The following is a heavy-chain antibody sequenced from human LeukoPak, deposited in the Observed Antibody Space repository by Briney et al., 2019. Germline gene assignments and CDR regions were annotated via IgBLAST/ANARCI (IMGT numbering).Heavy chain of an antibody. CDR1: RFTFSDYY. CDR3: ARAVLLWFGESHYYFDY. D-gene: IGHD3-10*01. J-gene: IGHJ4*02. Sequence: PGGSLRLSCAAPRFTFSDYYMSWIRQAPGKGLEWVAFILYDGSEKYSADSVKGRFTISRDNSKNTLYLQMNSLSAEDTAVYYCARAVLLWFGESHYYFDYWGQGTLVTVSS. CDR2: ILYDGSEK. V-gene: IGHV3-30*02.